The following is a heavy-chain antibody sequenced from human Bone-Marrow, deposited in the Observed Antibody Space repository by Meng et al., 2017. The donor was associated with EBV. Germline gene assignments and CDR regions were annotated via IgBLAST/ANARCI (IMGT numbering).Heavy chain of an antibody. CDR3: AHRRSDSGWFGY. CDR2: IYWDDET. CDR1: GFSLSTSGMG. Sequence: QITLKETVPTVINPPQTLTLTCTFSGFSLSTSGMGVAWIRQPPGKALEWLALIYWDDETRYSPALKNRLTVTKDSSKNQVVFRMANLDPADTATYYCAHRRSDSGWFGYWGQGTLVTVSS. D-gene: IGHD6-19*01. V-gene: IGHV2-5*02. J-gene: IGHJ4*02.